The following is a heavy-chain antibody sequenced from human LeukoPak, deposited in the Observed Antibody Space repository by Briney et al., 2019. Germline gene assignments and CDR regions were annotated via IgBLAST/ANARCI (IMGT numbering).Heavy chain of an antibody. V-gene: IGHV4-4*07. CDR1: RGSISSDY. Sequence: PETLSLTRTVSRGSISSDYWSWIRQPAGRGLEWIGRIYTSGSTNYNPSRKSRVTMSVDTSKRQFSLKLSSVTAGDTAVYYCARGVGAFDIWGQGTMVSVSS. J-gene: IGHJ3*02. CDR2: IYTSGST. CDR3: ARGVGAFDI.